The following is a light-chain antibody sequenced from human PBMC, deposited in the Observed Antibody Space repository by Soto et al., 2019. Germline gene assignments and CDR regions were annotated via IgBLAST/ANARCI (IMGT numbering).Light chain of an antibody. J-gene: IGKJ2*01. Sequence: EIVMTQSPDTLSVSPGERATLSCRASQSVSSDVAWYQQKPGQAPRLVIYGATTRATGIPVRFSGSGSGTEFTLTISSLQSEDFALYYCQQYNKWPPMYTFGQGTKVEIK. CDR2: GAT. CDR3: QQYNKWPPMYT. CDR1: QSVSSD. V-gene: IGKV3-15*01.